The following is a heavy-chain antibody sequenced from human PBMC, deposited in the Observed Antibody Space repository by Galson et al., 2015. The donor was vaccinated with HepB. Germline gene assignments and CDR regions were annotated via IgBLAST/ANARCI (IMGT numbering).Heavy chain of an antibody. D-gene: IGHD3-16*01. CDR2: IISIFGTA. J-gene: IGHJ3*02. CDR3: ARDVARYDYVWGSSLSAEQDAFDI. CDR1: GGTFSSYS. V-gene: IGHV1-69*13. Sequence: SVKVSCKASGGTFSSYSLSWVRQAPGQGLGWMGGIISIFGTANYAQKFQGRVTITEEESTSTAYMELSSLRSKDTAVYYCARDVARYDYVWGSSLSAEQDAFDIWGQGTMVTVSS.